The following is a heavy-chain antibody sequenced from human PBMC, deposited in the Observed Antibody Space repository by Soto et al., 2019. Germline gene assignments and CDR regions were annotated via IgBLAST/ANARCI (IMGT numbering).Heavy chain of an antibody. J-gene: IGHJ3*02. D-gene: IGHD3-22*01. V-gene: IGHV3-30-3*01. CDR3: ARDGSTMIVVVIGGAFDI. CDR2: ISYDGSNK. CDR1: GFTFSSYA. Sequence: GGSLRLSCAASGFTFSSYAMHWVRQAPGKGLEWVAVISYDGSNKYYADSVEGRFTISRDNSKNTLYLQMNSLRAEDTAVYYCARDGSTMIVVVIGGAFDIWGQGTMVTVSS.